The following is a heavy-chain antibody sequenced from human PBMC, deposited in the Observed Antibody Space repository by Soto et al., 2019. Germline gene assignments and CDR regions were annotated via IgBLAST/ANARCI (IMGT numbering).Heavy chain of an antibody. J-gene: IGHJ6*02. V-gene: IGHV3-48*02. Sequence: EVQLVESGGGLVQPGGSLRLSCAASGFTFSSYSMNWVRQAPGKGLEWVSYISSSSSTIYYADSVKGRFTISRDNAKNSLYLQMNSLRDEDTAVYYCAGAGAGYYYYYGMDVWGQGTTVTVSS. CDR2: ISSSSSTI. CDR3: AGAGAGYYYYYGMDV. CDR1: GFTFSSYS.